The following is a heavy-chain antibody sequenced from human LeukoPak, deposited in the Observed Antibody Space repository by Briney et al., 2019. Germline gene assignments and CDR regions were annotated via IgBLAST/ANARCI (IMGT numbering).Heavy chain of an antibody. Sequence: PSETLSLTCTVSGGSISSGGYYWSWIRQHPGKGLEWIGYIYYSGSTYYNPSLKSRVTISVDTSKNQFSLKLSSVTAADTAVYYCARVSYSSRGWFDPWGQGTLVTVSS. CDR2: IYYSGST. CDR1: GGSISSGGYY. V-gene: IGHV4-31*03. CDR3: ARVSYSSRGWFDP. D-gene: IGHD6-13*01. J-gene: IGHJ5*02.